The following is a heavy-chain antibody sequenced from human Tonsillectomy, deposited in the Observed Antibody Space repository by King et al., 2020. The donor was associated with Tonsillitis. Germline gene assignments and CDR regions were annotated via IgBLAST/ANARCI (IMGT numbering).Heavy chain of an antibody. CDR1: GFTFDEYA. V-gene: IGHV3-43*02. J-gene: IGHJ4*02. Sequence: VQLVESGGGVVQPGGSLRLSCAASGFTFDEYAMQWVRQAPGKGLEWVSLISGDGGSTYYADSVKGRFTISRDNSKNSLYLQMNSLRTEDTALYYCAKDIGFSSTSCDYWGQGTLVTVSS. CDR2: ISGDGGST. D-gene: IGHD2-2*01. CDR3: AKDIGFSSTSCDY.